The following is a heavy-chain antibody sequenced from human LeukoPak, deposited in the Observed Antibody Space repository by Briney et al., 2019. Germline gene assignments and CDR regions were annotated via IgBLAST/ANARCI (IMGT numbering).Heavy chain of an antibody. CDR2: ISSGSRYI. D-gene: IGHD2-15*01. J-gene: IGHJ4*02. V-gene: IGHV3-21*01. CDR3: ARCSGGSCYPSDDY. CDR1: GFTFSTYS. Sequence: GGSLRLSCAASGFTFSTYSMNWVRQAPGKGLEWVSSISSGSRYIYYADSVKGRFTISRDNAKNSLYLQMNSLRAEDTAVYYCARCSGGSCYPSDDYWGQGPLVPSPQ.